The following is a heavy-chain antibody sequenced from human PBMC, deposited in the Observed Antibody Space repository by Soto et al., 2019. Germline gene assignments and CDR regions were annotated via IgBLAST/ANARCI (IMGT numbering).Heavy chain of an antibody. Sequence: GASVKVSCKASGGTFSSYAISWVRQAPGQGLEWMGGIIPIFGTANYAQKFQGRVTITADESTSTAYMELSSLRSEDTAVYYCARERTGTTGYYFDYWGQGTLVTVSS. D-gene: IGHD1-1*01. J-gene: IGHJ4*02. CDR2: IIPIFGTA. CDR3: ARERTGTTGYYFDY. V-gene: IGHV1-69*13. CDR1: GGTFSSYA.